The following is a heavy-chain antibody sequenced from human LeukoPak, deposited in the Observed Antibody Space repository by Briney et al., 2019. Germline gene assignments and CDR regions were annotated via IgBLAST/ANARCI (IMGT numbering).Heavy chain of an antibody. CDR1: GYTFTSYG. D-gene: IGHD6-19*01. CDR2: ISAYNGNT. CDR3: AREFRVLSVAGTVRYFDY. Sequence: ASVKVSCKASGYTFTSYGISWVRQAPGQGLEWMGWISAYNGNTNYAQKLQGRVTMTTDTSTSTAYTELRSLRSDDTAVYYCAREFRVLSVAGTVRYFDYWGQGTLVTVSS. J-gene: IGHJ4*02. V-gene: IGHV1-18*04.